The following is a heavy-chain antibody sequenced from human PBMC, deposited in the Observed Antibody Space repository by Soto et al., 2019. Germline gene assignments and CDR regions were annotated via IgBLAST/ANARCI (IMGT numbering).Heavy chain of an antibody. CDR3: AKAYPRGGVFDYYGRDV. CDR2: ISYDGSNK. CDR1: GYTFSSYG. V-gene: IGHV3-30*18. J-gene: IGHJ6*04. Sequence: GGSLRLSCAASGYTFSSYGMHWVRQAPGKGLEWVAVISYDGSNKYYADSVKGRFTISRDNSKNTLYLQMNSLRAEDTAVYYCAKAYPRGGVFDYYGRDVWGKGTTFTVP. D-gene: IGHD3-16*01.